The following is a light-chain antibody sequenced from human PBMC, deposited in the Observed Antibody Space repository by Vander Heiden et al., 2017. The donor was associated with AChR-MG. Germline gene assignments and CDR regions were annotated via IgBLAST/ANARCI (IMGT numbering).Light chain of an antibody. J-gene: IGLJ1*01. Sequence: QSLLTQPPPLSGSPRQSITISCSGTSSDDGGNNYVSWYQQHPGKAPKLMIYDVSNRPSGVSNRFSGSKSGNTASLTISGLQAEDEADYYCSSYTSSSTSRVFGTGTKVTVL. CDR2: DVS. CDR3: SSYTSSSTSRV. V-gene: IGLV2-14*01. CDR1: SSDDGGNNY.